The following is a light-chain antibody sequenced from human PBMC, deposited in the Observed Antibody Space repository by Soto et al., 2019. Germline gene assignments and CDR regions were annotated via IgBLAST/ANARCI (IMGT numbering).Light chain of an antibody. V-gene: IGLV2-14*01. CDR2: EVI. J-gene: IGLJ3*02. CDR1: SSDVGNYNY. CDR3: SSFTTSSTWV. Sequence: QSVLTQPASVSGSPGQSITISCTGTSSDVGNYNYVSWYQQHPGKAPKLMIYEVISRPSGVSNRFSGSKSGNTASPTISGLQTEDEADYYCSSFTTSSTWVFGGGTKLTVL.